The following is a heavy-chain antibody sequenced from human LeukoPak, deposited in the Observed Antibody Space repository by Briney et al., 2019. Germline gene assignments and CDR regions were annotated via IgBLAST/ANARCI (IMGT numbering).Heavy chain of an antibody. D-gene: IGHD2-15*01. CDR3: ATTRRLPLLGFDS. V-gene: IGHV1-8*01. CDR2: MNPNSNTA. CDR1: GYPFSTHD. Sequence: GASVKVSCKASGYPFSTHDINWVRQATGQGLEWMGWMNPNSNTAGYAQKFQGRVAMTRDTSISTDYMELSSLRSEDTAVYYCATTRRLPLLGFDSWGQGTLVTVSS. J-gene: IGHJ5*01.